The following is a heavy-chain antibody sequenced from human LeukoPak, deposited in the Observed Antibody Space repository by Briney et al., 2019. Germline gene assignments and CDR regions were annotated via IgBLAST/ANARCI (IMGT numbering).Heavy chain of an antibody. CDR1: GITLSNYG. D-gene: IGHD3-22*01. J-gene: IGHJ4*02. CDR2: ISDSGGRT. V-gene: IGHV3-23*01. Sequence: GGSLRLSCAVSGITLSNYGMSWVRQAPGKGLEWVAGISDSGGRTNYADSVKGRFTISRDNPKNTLYLRMNSLRAEDTAVYFCAKRGVVIRVILVGFHEEAYYSDSWGQGALVTVSS. CDR3: AKRGVVIRVILVGFHEEAYYSDS.